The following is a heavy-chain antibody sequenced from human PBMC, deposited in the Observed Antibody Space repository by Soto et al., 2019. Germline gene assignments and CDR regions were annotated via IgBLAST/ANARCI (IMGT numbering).Heavy chain of an antibody. V-gene: IGHV4-39*01. J-gene: IGHJ4*02. CDR3: ARWGTTGYCSGGSCPSEFDY. D-gene: IGHD2-15*01. CDR1: GGSISSSSYY. Sequence: SETLSLTCTVSGGSISSSSYYWGWIRQPPGKGLEWIGSIYYSGSTYYNPSLKSRVTISVDTSKNQFSLKLSSVTAADTAVYYCARWGTTGYCSGGSCPSEFDYWGQGTLVTVSS. CDR2: IYYSGST.